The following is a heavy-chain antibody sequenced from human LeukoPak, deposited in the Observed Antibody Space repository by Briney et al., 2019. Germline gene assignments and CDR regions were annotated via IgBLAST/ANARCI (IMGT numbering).Heavy chain of an antibody. CDR3: ARPVIETPSLGAFDY. D-gene: IGHD3-16*02. CDR2: INPDSGGT. J-gene: IGHJ4*02. V-gene: IGHV1-2*02. CDR1: GYTFTDYY. Sequence: ASVKVSCKASGYTFTDYYMHWLRQAPGQGLEWMGWINPDSGGTNYAQNFQGRVTMTRDTSISTAYMELSRLRSDDTAVYYCARPVIETPSLGAFDYWGQGTLVTVSS.